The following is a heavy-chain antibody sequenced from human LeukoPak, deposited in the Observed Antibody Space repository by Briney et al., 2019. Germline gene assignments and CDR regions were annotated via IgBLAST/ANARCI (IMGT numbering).Heavy chain of an antibody. D-gene: IGHD1-26*01. CDR2: INSGYSV. V-gene: IGHV3-48*03. Sequence: PGGSLRLSCVVSGFSFSSYEMNWVRRTPGKRLEWVAYINSGYSVHYADSVKGRFTISRDNARDSLFLQMNSLRAEDTAVYYCARRGATTFDYWGQGTLVTVSS. CDR1: GFSFSSYE. J-gene: IGHJ4*02. CDR3: ARRGATTFDY.